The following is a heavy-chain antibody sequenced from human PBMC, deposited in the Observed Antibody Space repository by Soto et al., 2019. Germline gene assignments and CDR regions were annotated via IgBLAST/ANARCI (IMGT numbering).Heavy chain of an antibody. V-gene: IGHV1-69*13. CDR3: ARDPLSSFARDV. CDR2: IIPTFGRT. D-gene: IGHD3-10*02. J-gene: IGHJ6*02. Sequence: SVKVSCKASGDTFSSYAISWVRQDPGKGLGWMGKIIPTFGRTNYAQKFQGRLTISADDSTSTAYMVLTILESDDTAVYCCARDPLSSFARDVGGPGATVTVSS. CDR1: GDTFSSYA.